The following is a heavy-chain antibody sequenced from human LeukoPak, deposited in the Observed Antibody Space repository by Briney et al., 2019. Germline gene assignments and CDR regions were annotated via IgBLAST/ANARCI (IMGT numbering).Heavy chain of an antibody. V-gene: IGHV4-30-4*01. Sequence: SETLSLTCTVSGGSISSGDYYWSWIRQPPGKGLEWIGYIYYSGSTYYNPSLKSRVTISVDTSKNQFSLKLSSVTAADTAVYYCARHTRYDYVWGSYRYTGEVDYWGQGTLVTVSS. D-gene: IGHD3-16*02. J-gene: IGHJ4*02. CDR2: IYYSGST. CDR1: GGSISSGDYY. CDR3: ARHTRYDYVWGSYRYTGEVDY.